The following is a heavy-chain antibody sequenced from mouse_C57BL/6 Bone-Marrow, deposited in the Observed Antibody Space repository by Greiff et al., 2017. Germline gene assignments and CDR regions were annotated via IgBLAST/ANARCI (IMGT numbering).Heavy chain of an antibody. Sequence: EVQLQQSGPELVKPGASVKITCKASGYTFTDYNMDWVKQSHGKSLEWIGDINPNNGGSNYNQKFKGKATLTVDKSSSTAYMELRSLTSEDTAVYYCVRSNSPFFDYWGQGTTLTVSS. CDR3: VRSNSPFFDY. V-gene: IGHV1-18*01. CDR2: INPNNGGS. D-gene: IGHD2-5*01. J-gene: IGHJ2*01. CDR1: GYTFTDYN.